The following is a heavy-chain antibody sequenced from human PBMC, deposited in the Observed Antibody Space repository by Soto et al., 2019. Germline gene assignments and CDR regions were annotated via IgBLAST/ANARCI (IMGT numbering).Heavy chain of an antibody. V-gene: IGHV3-23*01. J-gene: IGHJ6*02. Sequence: GGSLRLSCAASGFTFNSYAMSWVRQAPGKGLEWVSAISGSGGSTYYADSVKGRFTISRDNSKNTLYLQMNSLRAEDTAVYYCAKGGRFLEWLLYDYYYYGMDVWGQGTTVTVSS. CDR2: ISGSGGST. CDR3: AKGGRFLEWLLYDYYYYGMDV. CDR1: GFTFNSYA. D-gene: IGHD3-3*01.